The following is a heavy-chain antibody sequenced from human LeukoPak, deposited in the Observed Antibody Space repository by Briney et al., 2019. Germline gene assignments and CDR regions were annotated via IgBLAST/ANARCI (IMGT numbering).Heavy chain of an antibody. CDR2: ISYSGSTNYNPSLKSGST. CDR3: ARAGINDAFDI. CDR1: GGSISSY. Sequence: SETLSLTCSVSGGSISSYWNWNRQPPGKGLEWIGYISYSGSTNYNPSLKSGSTNYNPSLKSRVTISVDTSKNQFSLKLSSVTAADTAVYYCARAGINDAFDIWGQGTMVAVSS. J-gene: IGHJ3*02. D-gene: IGHD3-16*01. V-gene: IGHV4-59*01.